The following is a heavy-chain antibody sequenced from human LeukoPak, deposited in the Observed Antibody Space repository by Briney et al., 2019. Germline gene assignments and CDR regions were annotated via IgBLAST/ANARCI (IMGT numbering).Heavy chain of an antibody. CDR2: INPKSGGT. J-gene: IGHJ4*02. CDR1: GYTFIDYY. V-gene: IGHV1-2*02. Sequence: ASVKVSCKVYGYTFIDYYLHWVRQAPGQGLEWMGWINPKSGGTNYAQKFQDRVTMTRDTSISTAYMELTRLRSDDSAVYYCSRSIVGATPIDYWGQGTLVTVSS. CDR3: SRSIVGATPIDY. D-gene: IGHD1-26*01.